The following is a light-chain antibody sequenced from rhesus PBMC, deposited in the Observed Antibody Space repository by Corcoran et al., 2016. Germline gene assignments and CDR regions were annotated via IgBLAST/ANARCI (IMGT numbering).Light chain of an antibody. J-gene: IGKJ4*01. CDR2: AAS. Sequence: DIQMTQSPSSLSASVGDTVTITRRASQGISSTLNWFQQKPGEAPKPLILAASMLESGVPSRFSGSGTGTEFTLTICILQPSHFAAYYCLHHDSYPLTFGGATKVEIK. CDR1: QGISST. V-gene: IGKV1-28*01. CDR3: LHHDSYPLT.